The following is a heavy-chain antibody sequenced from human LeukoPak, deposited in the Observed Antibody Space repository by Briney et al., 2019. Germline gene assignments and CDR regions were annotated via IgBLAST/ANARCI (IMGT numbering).Heavy chain of an antibody. Sequence: GGSLRLSCAASGFTFSSYAMSWVRQAPGKGLVWVSRINSDGSITTYADSVKGRFTISRDNAKNTLYLQMNSLRAEDTAVYYCARAFGGSYYDGIDYWGQGTLVTVSS. CDR1: GFTFSSYA. J-gene: IGHJ4*02. CDR2: INSDGSIT. V-gene: IGHV3-74*01. D-gene: IGHD1-26*01. CDR3: ARAFGGSYYDGIDY.